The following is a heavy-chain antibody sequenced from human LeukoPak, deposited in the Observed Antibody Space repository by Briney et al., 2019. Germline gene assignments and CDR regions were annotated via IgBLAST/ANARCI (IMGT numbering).Heavy chain of an antibody. J-gene: IGHJ4*02. CDR2: ISSSSETT. CDR1: GFSFSTYS. V-gene: IGHV3-48*01. CDR3: ARRYYFDGSGCLDY. D-gene: IGHD3-22*01. Sequence: GGSLRLSCAASGFSFSTYSMNWVRQAPGKGLEWLSYISSSSETTYYADSVKGRFTVSRDNAKDSLYLQMNSLRVEDTAVYYCARRYYFDGSGCLDYWGQGTLVTVSS.